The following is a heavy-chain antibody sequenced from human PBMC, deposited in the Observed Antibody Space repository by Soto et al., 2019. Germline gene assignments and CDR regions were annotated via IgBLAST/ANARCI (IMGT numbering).Heavy chain of an antibody. CDR3: AKGGITLVRRSFDY. D-gene: IGHD3-10*01. CDR2: ISGSGSNT. V-gene: IGHV3-23*01. Sequence: EVQLLESGGGLVQPGGSLRLSCAVSGFSLSNYAMSWVRQAPGKGLEWVSAISGSGSNTYYIDSVKGRFTISRDKSKTTLFLQMNNLRAEDTAVYYCAKGGITLVRRSFDYWGQGALVTVSS. J-gene: IGHJ4*02. CDR1: GFSLSNYA.